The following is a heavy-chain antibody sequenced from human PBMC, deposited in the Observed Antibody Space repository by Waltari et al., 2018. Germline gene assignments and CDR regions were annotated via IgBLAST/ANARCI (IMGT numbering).Heavy chain of an antibody. J-gene: IGHJ4*02. CDR1: GFNFISYA. V-gene: IGHV3-23*01. D-gene: IGHD3-22*01. CDR3: ARHLYSIDYLELGN. CDR2: ISDSGVIT. Sequence: EVHLLESGGGLAQPGGSLRLSCAASGFNFISYAMSWVRQAPGKGLECVSGISDSGVITKYADSVKGRFTVSRDNSKNTVFLQLNSLRAEDTAIYYCARHLYSIDYLELGNWGQGTQVTVSS.